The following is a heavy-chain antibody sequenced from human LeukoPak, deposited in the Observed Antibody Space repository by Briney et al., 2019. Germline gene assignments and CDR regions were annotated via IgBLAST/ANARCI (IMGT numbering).Heavy chain of an antibody. J-gene: IGHJ5*02. V-gene: IGHV3-20*04. CDR1: GFTFDDYG. CDR3: ARDLNGDYPVGGRFDP. Sequence: PGGSLRLSCAASGFTFDDYGMSWVRQAPGKGLEWVSGINWNGGSTGYADSVKGRFTISRDNAKNSLYLQMNSLRAEDTALYYCARDLNGDYPVGGRFDPWGQGTLVTVSS. D-gene: IGHD4-17*01. CDR2: INWNGGST.